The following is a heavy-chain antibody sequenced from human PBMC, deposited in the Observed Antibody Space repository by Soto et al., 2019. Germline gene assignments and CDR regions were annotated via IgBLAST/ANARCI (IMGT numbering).Heavy chain of an antibody. CDR3: ARESNDILTGPPWVWYFDL. CDR1: GGSFSGYY. Sequence: QVQLQQWGAGPLRPLETLSLTCGVSGGSFSGYYWAWIRQSPGKGLAWIGEINDRRSINYNPSLKSRVSISVDTSKNHYALNLRSVTAADTAVYYCARESNDILTGPPWVWYFDLWGRGTLVTVSS. V-gene: IGHV4-34*01. J-gene: IGHJ2*01. CDR2: INDRRSI. D-gene: IGHD3-9*01.